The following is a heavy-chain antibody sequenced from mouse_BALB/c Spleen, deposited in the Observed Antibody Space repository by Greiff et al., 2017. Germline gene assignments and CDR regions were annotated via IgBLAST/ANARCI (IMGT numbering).Heavy chain of an antibody. CDR2: INPSTGYT. D-gene: IGHD1-1*01. V-gene: IGHV1-7*01. CDR3: ARDGSRRYFDV. CDR1: GYTFTSYW. Sequence: QVQLQQSGAELAKPGASVKMSCKASGYTFTSYWMHWVKQRPGQGLEWIGYINPSTGYTEYNQKFKDKATLTADKSSSTAYMQLSSLTSEDSAVYDCARDGSRRYFDVWGAGTTVTVSS. J-gene: IGHJ1*01.